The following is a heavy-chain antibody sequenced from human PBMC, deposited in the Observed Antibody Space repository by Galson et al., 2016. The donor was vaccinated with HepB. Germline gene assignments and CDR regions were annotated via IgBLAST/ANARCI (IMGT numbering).Heavy chain of an antibody. V-gene: IGHV1-18*01. J-gene: IGHJ5*02. CDR1: GYTFSNHG. CDR2: ISPHTGNT. CDR3: ARSGIIRVNWFDP. Sequence: SVKVSCKASGYTFSNHGISWVRQAPGQGLEWMGYISPHTGNTDHAQKFQGRITLTTDASMSTAYMELRTLKSDDTAVYYCARSGIIRVNWFDPWGQGTLLTVSS.